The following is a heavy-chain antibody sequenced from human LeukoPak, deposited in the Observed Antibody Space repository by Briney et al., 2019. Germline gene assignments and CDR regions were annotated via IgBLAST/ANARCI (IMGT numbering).Heavy chain of an antibody. CDR2: ISGSGGST. V-gene: IGHV3-23*01. D-gene: IGHD3-3*01. CDR1: GFTFSSYA. Sequence: PGGSLRLSCAASGFTFSSYAMSWVRQAPGKGLEWVSAISGSGGSTYYADSVKGRFTISRDNSKNTLYLQMNSLRAEDTAVYYCAKDRWRRRVSGVVFDYWGQGTLVTVSS. CDR3: AKDRWRRRVSGVVFDY. J-gene: IGHJ4*02.